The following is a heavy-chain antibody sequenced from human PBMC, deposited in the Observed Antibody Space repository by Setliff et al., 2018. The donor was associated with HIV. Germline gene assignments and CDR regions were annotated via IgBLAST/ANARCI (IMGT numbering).Heavy chain of an antibody. J-gene: IGHJ4*02. D-gene: IGHD2-21*02. CDR2: LNYDGVT. V-gene: IGHV4-34*01. Sequence: SETLSLTCAVYGGSFSGSYWSWIRQPPEKGLEWIGELNYDGVTNHNPSLRSRVTISVDTSRKQWSLRLNSVTAADTAVYYCATTYCRGADCPQMYDYWGQGTLVTVSS. CDR1: GGSFSGSY. CDR3: ATTYCRGADCPQMYDY.